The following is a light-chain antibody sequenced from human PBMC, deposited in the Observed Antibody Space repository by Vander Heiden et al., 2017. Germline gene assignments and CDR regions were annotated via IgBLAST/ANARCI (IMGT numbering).Light chain of an antibody. J-gene: IGLJ2*01. CDR2: AVS. Sequence: QQHPGKAPKLLIFAVSQRPSGLSNRFSGSKSGNTAYLTISGLQAEDEADYYCCSYAGSSTFVVFGGGTKLTVL. CDR3: CSYAGSSTFVV. V-gene: IGLV2-23*02.